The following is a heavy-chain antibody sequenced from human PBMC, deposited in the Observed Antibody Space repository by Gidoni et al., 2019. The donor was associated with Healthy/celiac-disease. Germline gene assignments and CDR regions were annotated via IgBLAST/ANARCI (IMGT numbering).Heavy chain of an antibody. CDR3: ARRTVQRSWCDP. V-gene: IGHV1-8*01. Sequence: QVQLVQSGAEVKKPGASVKVSCKASGYTFTSYDINWVRQATGQGLEWMGWMNPNSGNTGYAQKFQGRVNMTRNTSISTAYMELSSLRSEDTAVDYCARRTVQRSWCDPWGQGTLVTVSS. CDR2: MNPNSGNT. J-gene: IGHJ5*02. D-gene: IGHD5-18*01. CDR1: GYTFTSYD.